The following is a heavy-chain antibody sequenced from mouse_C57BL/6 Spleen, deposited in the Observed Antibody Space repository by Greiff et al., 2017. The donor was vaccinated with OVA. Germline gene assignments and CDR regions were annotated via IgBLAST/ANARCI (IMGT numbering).Heavy chain of an antibody. CDR2: ISNLAYSI. CDR3: ARARSERYFDV. D-gene: IGHD1-1*01. Sequence: EVHLVESGGGLVQPGGSLKLSCAASGFTFSDYGMAWVRQAPRKGPEWVAFISNLAYSIYYADTVTGRFTISRENAKNTLYLEMSSLRSEDTAMYYCARARSERYFDVWGTGTTVTVSS. CDR1: GFTFSDYG. V-gene: IGHV5-15*01. J-gene: IGHJ1*03.